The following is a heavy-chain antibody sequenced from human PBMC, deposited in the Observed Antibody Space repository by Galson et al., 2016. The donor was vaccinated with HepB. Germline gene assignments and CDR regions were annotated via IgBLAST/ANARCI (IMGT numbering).Heavy chain of an antibody. D-gene: IGHD5-18*01. J-gene: IGHJ6*02. CDR2: IIPLFVTS. CDR1: GGTFSTYA. CDR3: ARWSTTMVGPPRYYYYYYAIDG. Sequence: SVKVSCKAPGGTFSTYAISWVRQAPGQGPEWMGGIIPLFVTSNYAQKFQGRLTITADASTSTGYMELSSLRSEDTAVYYSARWSTTMVGPPRYYYYYYAIDGGGQGTTVTVSS. V-gene: IGHV1-69*13.